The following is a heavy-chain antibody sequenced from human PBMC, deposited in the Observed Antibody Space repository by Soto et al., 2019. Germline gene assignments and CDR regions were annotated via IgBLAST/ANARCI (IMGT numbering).Heavy chain of an antibody. Sequence: QVQLQESGPGLVKPSETLSLTCTVSGGSISSYYWSWIRQPPGKGLEWIGSIYYSGSTNYNPSLKSRVTISVDTSKNQFSLKPRSVTAADTAVYYWARAHWNDDAAYYCDYGMAVWGQGTTVTVSS. V-gene: IGHV4-59*01. CDR1: GGSISSYY. D-gene: IGHD1-1*01. CDR2: IYYSGST. J-gene: IGHJ6*02. CDR3: ARAHWNDDAAYYCDYGMAV.